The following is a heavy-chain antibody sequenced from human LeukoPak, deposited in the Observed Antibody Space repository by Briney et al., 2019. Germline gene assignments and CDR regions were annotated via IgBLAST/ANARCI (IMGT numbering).Heavy chain of an antibody. Sequence: SETLSLTCSVSGDSIDSNYWSWMRQPPGKGLEWIGYVYYGGSTNYNPSLKSRVSMSVDTSKNQFSLNLSSVTAADTAVYHCARLLAGCPGGRCRAHFDYWGQGTLVTVSS. V-gene: IGHV4-59*01. D-gene: IGHD2-15*01. CDR3: ARLLAGCPGGRCRAHFDY. CDR1: GDSIDSNY. J-gene: IGHJ4*02. CDR2: VYYGGST.